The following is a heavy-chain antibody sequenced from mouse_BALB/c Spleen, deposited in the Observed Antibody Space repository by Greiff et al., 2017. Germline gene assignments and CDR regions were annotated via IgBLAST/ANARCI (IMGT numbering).Heavy chain of an antibody. CDR2: IWAGGST. V-gene: IGHV2-9*02. CDR3: ARDRGGYYVKEPYMDY. D-gene: IGHD2-3*01. Sequence: LQESGPGLVAPSQSLSITCTVSGFSLTSYGVHWVRQPPGKGLEWLGVIWAGGSTNYNSALMSRLSISKDNSKSQVFLKMNSLQTDDTAMYYCARDRGGYYVKEPYMDYWGQGTSVTVSS. CDR1: GFSLTSYG. J-gene: IGHJ4*01.